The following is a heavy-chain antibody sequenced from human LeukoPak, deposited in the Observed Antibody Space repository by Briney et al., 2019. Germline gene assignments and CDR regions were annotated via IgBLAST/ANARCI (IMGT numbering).Heavy chain of an antibody. CDR1: GFTFSSYG. Sequence: GGSLRLSCAASGFTFSSYGMHWVRQAPGKGLEWVAVISYDGSNKYYADSVKGRFTISRDNSKNTLYLQMNSLRAEDTAVYYCARDISGWYTPDYWGQGTLVTVSS. CDR3: ARDISGWYTPDY. V-gene: IGHV3-30*03. J-gene: IGHJ4*02. D-gene: IGHD6-19*01. CDR2: ISYDGSNK.